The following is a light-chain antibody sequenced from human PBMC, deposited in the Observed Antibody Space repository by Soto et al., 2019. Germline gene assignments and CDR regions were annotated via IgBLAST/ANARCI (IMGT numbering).Light chain of an antibody. Sequence: DLQMTQSPSSLSASVGDRVIITCRASQSISNFLNWYQQKPGKAPKVVVYAASTLQSGVPLRFSGSGSGTHFTLTISSLQPEDCATYYCQQSYSPSLTFGGGTKVEI. V-gene: IGKV1-39*01. CDR3: QQSYSPSLT. CDR1: QSISNF. CDR2: AAS. J-gene: IGKJ4*01.